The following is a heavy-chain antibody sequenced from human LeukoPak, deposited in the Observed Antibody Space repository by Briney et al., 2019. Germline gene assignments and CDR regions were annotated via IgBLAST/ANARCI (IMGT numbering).Heavy chain of an antibody. CDR1: GFTFSTYG. D-gene: IGHD3-10*01. CDR3: AKEFIKE. CDR2: ISSSGDSA. V-gene: IGHV3-23*01. J-gene: IGHJ4*02. Sequence: GGSLRLSCAASGFTFSTYGMSWVRQAPGKGLEWVSGISSSGDSAYYADSVKGRFTISRDNSKSTLFLQMNSLRAEDTALYYCAKEFIKEWGQGTLVTVSS.